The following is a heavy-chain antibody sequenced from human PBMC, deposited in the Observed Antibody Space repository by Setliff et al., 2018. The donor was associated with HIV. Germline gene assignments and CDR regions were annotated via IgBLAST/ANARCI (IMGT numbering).Heavy chain of an antibody. D-gene: IGHD3-3*01. CDR2: IHIYNSGGT. Sequence: SETLSLTCSVSGGSFSGYYWSWIRQPPGKGLEWICYIHIYNSGGTNYNPSLTSRVTISADTSRNQFSLKLTSVTAADTAIYYCARGVNFDYWGQGTQVTVSS. J-gene: IGHJ4*02. V-gene: IGHV4-59*01. CDR3: ARGVNFDY. CDR1: GGSFSGYY.